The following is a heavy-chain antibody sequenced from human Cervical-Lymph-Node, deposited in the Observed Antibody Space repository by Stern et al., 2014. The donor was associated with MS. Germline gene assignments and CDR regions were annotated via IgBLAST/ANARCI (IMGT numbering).Heavy chain of an antibody. CDR1: GFTVSRDY. V-gene: IGHV3-53*01. CDR2: ITNVGST. J-gene: IGHJ4*02. D-gene: IGHD1-1*01. CDR3: ARDTSSPERSDW. Sequence: VKLVESGGGVIQPGGSLRLSCTASGFTVSRDYMTLVRQAPGKGLEWVSLITNVGSTFYTDSVKGRFTISRDDSKNTVYLHMTSLRAEDTAMYYCARDTSSPERSDWWGQGTLVTVSS.